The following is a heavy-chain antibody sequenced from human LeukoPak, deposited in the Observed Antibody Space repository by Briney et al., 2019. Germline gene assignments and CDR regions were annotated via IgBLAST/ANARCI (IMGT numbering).Heavy chain of an antibody. V-gene: IGHV3-48*02. D-gene: IGHD4-17*01. CDR1: GFTFGTYS. CDR3: ARDRANYGDCDY. CDR2: ISSRSSTI. Sequence: GGSLRLSCAASGFTFGTYSMNWVRQAPGKGLEWVSYISSRSSTIYYADSVKGRFTISRDNVKNSLYLQMNSLRDEDTAVYYCARDRANYGDCDYWGHGTLVTVSS. J-gene: IGHJ4*01.